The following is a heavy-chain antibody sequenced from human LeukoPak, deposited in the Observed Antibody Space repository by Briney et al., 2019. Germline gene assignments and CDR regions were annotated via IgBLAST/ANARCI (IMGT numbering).Heavy chain of an antibody. CDR3: ARRRFSAYYFDY. Sequence: GASVRVSCKASGGTFSSYAISWVRQAPGQGLEWMGRIIPIFGTANYAQKFQGRVTITTDESTSTAYMELSSLRSEDTAVYYCARRRFSAYYFDYWGQGTLVTVSP. V-gene: IGHV1-69*05. CDR2: IIPIFGTA. J-gene: IGHJ4*02. CDR1: GGTFSSYA.